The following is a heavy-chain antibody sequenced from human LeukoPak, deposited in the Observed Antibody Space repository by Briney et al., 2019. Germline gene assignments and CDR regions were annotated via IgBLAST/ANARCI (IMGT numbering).Heavy chain of an antibody. J-gene: IGHJ4*02. V-gene: IGHV3-11*01. D-gene: IGHD3-10*01. CDR2: ISSSGSTI. CDR1: GGSFSGYY. Sequence: LSLTCAVYGGSFSGYYWSWIRQAPGKGLEWVSYISSSGSTIYYADSVKGRFTISRDNAKNSLYLQMNSLRAEDTAVYYCARGALLGTDYWGQGTLVTVSS. CDR3: ARGALLGTDY.